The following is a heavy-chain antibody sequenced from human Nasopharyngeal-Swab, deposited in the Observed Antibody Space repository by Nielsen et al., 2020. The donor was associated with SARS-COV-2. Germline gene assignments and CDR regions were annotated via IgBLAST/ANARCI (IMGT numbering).Heavy chain of an antibody. CDR3: AREGSSGWVDY. CDR2: IYSGGSI. D-gene: IGHD6-19*01. J-gene: IGHJ4*02. V-gene: IGHV3-66*01. CDR1: GFTVSSNY. Sequence: GESLKISCAASGFTVSSNYMSWVRQAPGKGLEWVSVIYSGGSIYYADSVKGRFTISRDNSKNTLYLQMNSLRAEDTAVYYCAREGSSGWVDYWGQGTLVTVSS.